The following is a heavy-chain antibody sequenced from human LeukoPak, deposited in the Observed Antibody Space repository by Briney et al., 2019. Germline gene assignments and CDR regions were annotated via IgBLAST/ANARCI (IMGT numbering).Heavy chain of an antibody. Sequence: PSETLSLTCTVSGGSISSYYWGWIRQPPGKGLEWIGSIYYSGSTYYNPSLKSRVTISVDTSKNQFSLKLSSVTAADTAVYYCARRVLDSSGWYYWFDPWGQGTLVTVSS. D-gene: IGHD6-19*01. CDR3: ARRVLDSSGWYYWFDP. V-gene: IGHV4-39*01. CDR2: IYYSGST. CDR1: GGSISSYY. J-gene: IGHJ5*02.